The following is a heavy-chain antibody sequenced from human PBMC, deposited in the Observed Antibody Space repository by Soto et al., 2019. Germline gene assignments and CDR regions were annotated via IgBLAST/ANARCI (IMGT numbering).Heavy chain of an antibody. CDR3: ARPESTRAYGMDV. D-gene: IGHD2-2*01. J-gene: IGHJ6*02. CDR2: IYYTGTT. V-gene: IGHV4-39*01. CDR1: GGSIGSSGYY. Sequence: SETLSLTCTVSGGSIGSSGYYWAWIRQPPGKGLEWIGSIYYTGTTHYNPSLKSRVTISVDRAKDQLSLKVTSMTAADTAVYYCARPESTRAYGMDVWGQGTTVTVSS.